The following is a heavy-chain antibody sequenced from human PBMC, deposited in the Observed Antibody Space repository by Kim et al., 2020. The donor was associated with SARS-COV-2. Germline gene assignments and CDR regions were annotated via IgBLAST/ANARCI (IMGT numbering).Heavy chain of an antibody. V-gene: IGHV4-39*07. CDR3: AKGIFP. D-gene: IGHD3-9*01. Sequence: SETLSLTCTVSGGSISGSSNSWGWIRQSPGKGLEWMGAIFESGSTNYNPSLKSRVAISVDTSKNQFSLNLNSVTAADTAVYYCAKGIFPWGQGTLVTVSS. CDR1: GGSISGSSNS. J-gene: IGHJ5*02. CDR2: IFESGST.